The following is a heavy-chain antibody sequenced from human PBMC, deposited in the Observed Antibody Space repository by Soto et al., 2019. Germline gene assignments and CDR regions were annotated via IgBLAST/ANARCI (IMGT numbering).Heavy chain of an antibody. CDR2: ISGSGGTT. J-gene: IGHJ4*02. CDR1: GFIFTTYS. CDR3: APRPYGATILRGY. Sequence: GGSLRLSCATSGFIFTTYSMSWVRQAPGKGLEWVSGISGSGGTTYYADSVKGRFTISRDNSKNTLYLQMNSLRADDTAVYYCAPRPYGATILRGYWGQGTLVTVSS. D-gene: IGHD4-17*01. V-gene: IGHV3-23*01.